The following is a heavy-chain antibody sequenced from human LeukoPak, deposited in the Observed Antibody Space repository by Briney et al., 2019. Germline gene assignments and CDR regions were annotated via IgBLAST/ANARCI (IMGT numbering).Heavy chain of an antibody. CDR1: GVSISSYY. CDR2: IYTSGST. J-gene: IGHJ6*03. Sequence: SETLSLTCTVSGVSISSYYWSWIRQPAGKGLEWIGRIYTSGSTNYNPSLKSGVTMSVDTSKNQFSLKLSSVTAADTAVYYCARAGGGNGYNYYYYMDVWGKGTTVTVSS. CDR3: ARAGGGNGYNYYYYMDV. V-gene: IGHV4-4*07. D-gene: IGHD4-23*01.